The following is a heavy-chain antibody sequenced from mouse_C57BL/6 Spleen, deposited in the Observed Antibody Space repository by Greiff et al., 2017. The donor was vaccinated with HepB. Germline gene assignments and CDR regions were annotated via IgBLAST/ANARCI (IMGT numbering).Heavy chain of an antibody. CDR2: ISYDGSN. Sequence: EVHLVESGPGLVKPSQSLSLTCSVTGYSITSGYYWNWIRQFPGNKLEWMGYISYDGSNNYNPSLKNRISITRDTSKNQFFLKLNSVTTEDTATYYCAREGYDEEAWFAYWGQGTLVTVSA. V-gene: IGHV3-6*01. CDR3: AREGYDEEAWFAY. D-gene: IGHD2-2*01. CDR1: GYSITSGYY. J-gene: IGHJ3*01.